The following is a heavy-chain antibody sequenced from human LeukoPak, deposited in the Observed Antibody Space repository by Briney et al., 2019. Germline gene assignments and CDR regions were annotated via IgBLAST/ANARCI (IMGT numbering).Heavy chain of an antibody. CDR2: IIPIFGTA. V-gene: IGHV1-69*05. CDR1: GGTFSSYA. CDR3: ARDRASTAIAFFGY. Sequence: SVKVSCKASGGTFSSYAISWVRQAPGQGLEWMGRIIPIFGTANYAQKFQGRVTITTDESTRAAYIELSSLRSEDTAVYYCARDRASTAIAFFGYWGEGPLVTV. D-gene: IGHD5-18*01. J-gene: IGHJ4*02.